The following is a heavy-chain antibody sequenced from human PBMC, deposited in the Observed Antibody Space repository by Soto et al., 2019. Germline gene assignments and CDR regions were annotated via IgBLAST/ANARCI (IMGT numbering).Heavy chain of an antibody. D-gene: IGHD3-9*01. CDR3: ARAWYYDILTGYYSGFDY. CDR2: IIPILGIA. Sequence: QVQLVQSGAEVKKPGSSVKVSCKASGGTFSSYTISWVQQAPGQGLEWMGRIIPILGIANYAQKFQGRVTITADKSTSTAYMELSSLRSEDTAVYYCARAWYYDILTGYYSGFDYWVQGTLVTVSS. J-gene: IGHJ4*02. V-gene: IGHV1-69*02. CDR1: GGTFSSYT.